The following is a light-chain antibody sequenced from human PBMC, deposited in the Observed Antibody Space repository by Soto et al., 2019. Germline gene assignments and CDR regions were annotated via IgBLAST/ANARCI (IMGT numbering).Light chain of an antibody. Sequence: DIQMTQSPSSLSASVGDRVTITCRASQSISSYLNWYQQKPGKAPKLLIYAASSLQSGVPSRFSGSGSGTDFTLTIGSLQPEDFSTFYCQQSYSNPRTFGQGTTLEIK. J-gene: IGKJ2*01. CDR2: AAS. CDR1: QSISSY. V-gene: IGKV1-39*01. CDR3: QQSYSNPRT.